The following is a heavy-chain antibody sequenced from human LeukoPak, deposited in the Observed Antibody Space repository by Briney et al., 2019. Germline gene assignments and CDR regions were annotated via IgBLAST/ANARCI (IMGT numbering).Heavy chain of an antibody. Sequence: ASVKVSCKVSGYTLTELSMHWVRQAPGKGLEWMGGFDPEDGETIYAQKFQGRVTMTEDTSTDTAYMELSSLRSEDTAVYYCARYSGYCSSTSCYTVAAFDIWGQGTMVTVSS. CDR2: FDPEDGET. J-gene: IGHJ3*02. CDR1: GYTLTELS. V-gene: IGHV1-24*01. D-gene: IGHD2-2*02. CDR3: ARYSGYCSSTSCYTVAAFDI.